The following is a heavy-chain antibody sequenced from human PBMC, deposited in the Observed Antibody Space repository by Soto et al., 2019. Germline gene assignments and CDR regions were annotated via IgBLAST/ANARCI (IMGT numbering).Heavy chain of an antibody. D-gene: IGHD2-21*02. V-gene: IGHV1-46*01. CDR1: GYTFTSYY. CDR2: INPSGGST. Sequence: ASVKVSCKASGYTFTSYYRHWVRQAPGQGLEWMGIINPSGGSTSYAQKFQGRVTMTRDTSTSTVYMELSSLRSEDTAVYYCARLYCGGDWYPNDAFDIWGQPIMVT. J-gene: IGHJ3*02. CDR3: ARLYCGGDWYPNDAFDI.